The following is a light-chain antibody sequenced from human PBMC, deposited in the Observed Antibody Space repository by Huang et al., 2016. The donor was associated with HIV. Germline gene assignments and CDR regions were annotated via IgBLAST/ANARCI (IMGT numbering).Light chain of an antibody. J-gene: IGKJ2*01. Sequence: DIVMIQSPLSLPVTPGEPASISCRAIQSLLHTNAYNYLDWYLQKPGQSPQLLIYLGSSRASVVPDRFSGGGSGTRFSLNISRVEAEDAGIYYCMEALKTPYTFGQGTKLEIK. CDR3: MEALKTPYT. V-gene: IGKV2-28*01. CDR2: LGS. CDR1: QSLLHTNAYNY.